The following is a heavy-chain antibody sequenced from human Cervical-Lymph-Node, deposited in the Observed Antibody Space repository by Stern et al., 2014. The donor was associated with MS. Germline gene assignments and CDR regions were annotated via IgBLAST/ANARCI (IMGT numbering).Heavy chain of an antibody. V-gene: IGHV5-51*03. Sequence: VQLVQSGAEVKKPGESLRISCRVSGYSFSNYWIGWVRQVAGKGLEWMGIIYPGDSDTRYSPSFQGQVTISADRSISTAYLQWSSLKASDTAMYYCASLYKDSGSDLWGQGTLVTVSS. D-gene: IGHD3-10*01. CDR1: GYSFSNYW. CDR3: ASLYKDSGSDL. J-gene: IGHJ1*01. CDR2: IYPGDSDT.